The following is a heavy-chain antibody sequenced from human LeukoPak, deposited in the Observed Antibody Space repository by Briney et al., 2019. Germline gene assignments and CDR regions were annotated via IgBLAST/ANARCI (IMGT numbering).Heavy chain of an antibody. J-gene: IGHJ6*03. D-gene: IGHD6-6*01. CDR1: GGSISSYY. CDR2: IYNSGST. V-gene: IGHV4-4*07. CDR3: ARDRVGSSSDYMDV. Sequence: SETLSLTCTVSGGSISSYYWSWIRQPAGKGLEWIGRIYNSGSTNYNPSLESRVTMSVDTSKNQFSLKLSSVTAADTAVYYCARDRVGSSSDYMDVWGKGTTVTVS.